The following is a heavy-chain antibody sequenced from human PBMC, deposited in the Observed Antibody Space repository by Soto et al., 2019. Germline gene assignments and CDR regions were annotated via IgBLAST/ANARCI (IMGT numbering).Heavy chain of an antibody. V-gene: IGHV4-31*11. D-gene: IGHD6-19*01. Sequence: TLSLTCAVYGGSFSGHYWNWIRQHPGKGLEWIGYTYYSGNTYYNPSLNSRVTISADTSKSQFSLKLSSVTAADTAVYYCARLSSSGWPIEYWGQGTLVTVSS. CDR2: TYYSGNT. CDR3: ARLSSSGWPIEY. J-gene: IGHJ4*02. CDR1: GGSFSGHY.